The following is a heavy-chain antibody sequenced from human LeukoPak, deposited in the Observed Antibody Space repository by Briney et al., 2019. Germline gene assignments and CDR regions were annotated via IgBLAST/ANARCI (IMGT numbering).Heavy chain of an antibody. V-gene: IGHV3-7*04. CDR2: TKQDGSEK. CDR3: ARVAAVAAFDY. Sequence: GGSLRLSCAASGFIFSSYWMSWVRQAPGKGLEWVANTKQDGSEKYYVDSVKGRFTISRDNVKSSLYLQMNSLRAEDTAVYYCARVAAVAAFDYWGQGTLVTVSS. J-gene: IGHJ4*02. CDR1: GFIFSSYW. D-gene: IGHD6-19*01.